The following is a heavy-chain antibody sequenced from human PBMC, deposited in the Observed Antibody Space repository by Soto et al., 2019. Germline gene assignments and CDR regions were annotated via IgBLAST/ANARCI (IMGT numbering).Heavy chain of an antibody. J-gene: IGHJ6*02. Sequence: GAPVNVSCEASGGTFRIYGFIWVRQAPGQGPEWIGGIIPILTTPNYAHKFQGSVTTVADESTTTVYMELSSLKFDDTAVYCCAPSVGIAPTGEDGMDVSGQGASVTVSS. CDR3: APSVGIAPTGEDGMDV. CDR2: IIPILTTP. CDR1: GGTFRIYG. V-gene: IGHV1-69*13. D-gene: IGHD2-8*02.